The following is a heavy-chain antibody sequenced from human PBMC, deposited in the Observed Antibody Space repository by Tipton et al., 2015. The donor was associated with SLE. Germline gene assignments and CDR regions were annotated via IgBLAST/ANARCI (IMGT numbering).Heavy chain of an antibody. CDR3: TVMYGSGSYPFDH. J-gene: IGHJ5*02. V-gene: IGHV4-38-2*01. CDR2: IYHSGST. Sequence: GLVKPSETLSLNCADSGYSISKDYYWGWIRQSPGKGLEWIGIIYHSGSTYYNPSLRSRVTISVETSKNQFSLKLTSVTAADTAVYYCTVMYGSGSYPFDHWGQGTLVTVSS. CDR1: GYSISKDYY. D-gene: IGHD3-10*01.